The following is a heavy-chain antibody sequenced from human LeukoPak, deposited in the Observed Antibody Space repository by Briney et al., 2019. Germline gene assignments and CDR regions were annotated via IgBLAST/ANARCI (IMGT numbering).Heavy chain of an antibody. CDR2: ISGSGGST. J-gene: IGHJ4*02. CDR3: AKAGYGPEDYFHC. D-gene: IGHD5-18*01. V-gene: IGHV3-23*01. Sequence: PGGSLRLSCAASGFAFSTFAMSWVRQAPGKGLDWVSRISGSGGSTYYADSVKGRFTISRDNSKDTLYLQMNSLRAEDTALYYCAKAGYGPEDYFHCWGQGTLVTVS. CDR1: GFAFSTFA.